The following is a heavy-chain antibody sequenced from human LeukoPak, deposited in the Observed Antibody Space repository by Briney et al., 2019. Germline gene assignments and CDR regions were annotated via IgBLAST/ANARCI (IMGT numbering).Heavy chain of an antibody. CDR2: ISGHGGST. J-gene: IGHJ4*02. V-gene: IGHV3-23*01. CDR1: GFTFSSYA. Sequence: PGGSLRLSRAASGFTFSSYAMSWVRQAPGKGLEWVSAISGHGGSTYYADSVKGRFTISRDQANNTLYLQMNTLRDEDTAVYYCARGPRYSFYWGQGTLVSVSS. CDR3: ARGPRYSFY. D-gene: IGHD6-13*01.